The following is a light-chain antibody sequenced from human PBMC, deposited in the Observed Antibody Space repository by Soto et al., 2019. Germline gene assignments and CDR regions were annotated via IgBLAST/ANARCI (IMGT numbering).Light chain of an antibody. V-gene: IGKV3-11*01. CDR3: QQRSNWPPIT. Sequence: ETVLKQSPATLSLSPGERATLSCRSSQSISSYLAWYQQKPGQAPRLLIYDASSRATGIPARFSGSGSGTDFTLTISSLEPEDFAVYYCQQRSNWPPITFGQGTRLEI. CDR2: DAS. J-gene: IGKJ5*01. CDR1: QSISSY.